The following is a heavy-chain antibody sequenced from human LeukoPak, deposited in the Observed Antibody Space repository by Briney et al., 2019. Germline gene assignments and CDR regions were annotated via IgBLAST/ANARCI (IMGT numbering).Heavy chain of an antibody. CDR3: ARDMITMVRGALYGMDV. V-gene: IGHV3-30-3*01. CDR1: GFTFSSYA. Sequence: PGRSLRLSCAASGFTFSSYAMHWVRQAPGKGLEWVAVISYDGSNKYYADSVKGRFTISRDNSKNTLYLQMNSLRAEDTAVYYCARDMITMVRGALYGMDVWGQGTTVTVSS. CDR2: ISYDGSNK. D-gene: IGHD3-10*01. J-gene: IGHJ6*02.